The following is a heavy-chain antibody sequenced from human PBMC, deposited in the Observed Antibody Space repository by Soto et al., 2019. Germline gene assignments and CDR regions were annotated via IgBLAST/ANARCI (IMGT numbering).Heavy chain of an antibody. CDR3: AKDRLGGGLDY. V-gene: IGHV3-23*01. J-gene: IGHJ4*02. D-gene: IGHD3-16*01. CDR1: GFIFSNYA. Sequence: EVQLLQSGGGLVQPGGSLRLSCAASGFIFSNYAMNWVRQAPGKGLEWVSIVTSRGDTTYYADSVKGRFTISRDNSKNTLYLQVNSLTAEDPAGYYCAKDRLGGGLDYWGQGTLVSVSS. CDR2: VTSRGDTT.